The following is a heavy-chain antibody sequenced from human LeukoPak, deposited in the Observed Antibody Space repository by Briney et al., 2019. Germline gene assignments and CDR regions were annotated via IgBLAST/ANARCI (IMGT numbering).Heavy chain of an antibody. CDR2: IYYSGST. J-gene: IGHJ4*02. Sequence: PSETLSLTCTVSGGSISSYYWSWIRQPPGKGLEWIGYIYYSGSTNYNPSLKSRVTISVDTSKNQFSLKLNSVTAADTAVYYCASQGWLQLQPFDYWGQGTLVTVSS. CDR3: ASQGWLQLQPFDY. CDR1: GGSISSYY. D-gene: IGHD5-24*01. V-gene: IGHV4-59*01.